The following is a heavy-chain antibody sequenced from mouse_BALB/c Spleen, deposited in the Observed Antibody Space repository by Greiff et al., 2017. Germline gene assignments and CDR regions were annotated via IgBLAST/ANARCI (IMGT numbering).Heavy chain of an antibody. D-gene: IGHD1-1*01. CDR2: ISSGSSTI. CDR3: ARGGSSWDAMDY. V-gene: IGHV5-17*02. Sequence: EVKLMESGGGLVQPGGSRKLSCAASGFTFSSFGLHWVRQAPEKGLEWVAYISSGSSTIYYADTVKGRFTISRDNPKNTLFLQMTSLRSEDTAMYYCARGGSSWDAMDYWGQGTSVTVSA. J-gene: IGHJ4*01. CDR1: GFTFSSFG.